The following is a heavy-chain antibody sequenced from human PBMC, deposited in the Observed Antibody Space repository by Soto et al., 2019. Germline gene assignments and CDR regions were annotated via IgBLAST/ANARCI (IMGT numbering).Heavy chain of an antibody. J-gene: IGHJ4*02. V-gene: IGHV4-39*01. CDR3: ARLPDDYGDYADY. CDR2: IYYSGST. D-gene: IGHD4-17*01. Sequence: SETLCLTCTVSGGSISSSSYYWGWIRQPPGRGVEWIGSIYYSGSTYYNPSLKSRVTISVDTSKNQFSLKLSSVTAADTPVYYCARLPDDYGDYADYWGQGTLVTVSS. CDR1: GGSISSSSYY.